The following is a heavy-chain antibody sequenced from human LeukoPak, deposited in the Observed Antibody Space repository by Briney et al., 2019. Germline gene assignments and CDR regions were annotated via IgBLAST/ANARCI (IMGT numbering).Heavy chain of an antibody. V-gene: IGHV4-59*01. Sequence: PSETLSLTCAVYGGSFSGYYWSWIRQPPGKGLEWIGYIYYSGSTNYNPSLKSRVTISVDTSKNQLSLKLNSVTAADTAVYYCARMLYDAFDIWGQGTMVTVSS. CDR3: ARMLYDAFDI. J-gene: IGHJ3*02. D-gene: IGHD2-8*01. CDR2: IYYSGST. CDR1: GGSFSGYY.